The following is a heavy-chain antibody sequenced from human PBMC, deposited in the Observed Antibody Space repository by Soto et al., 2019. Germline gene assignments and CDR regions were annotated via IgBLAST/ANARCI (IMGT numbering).Heavy chain of an antibody. V-gene: IGHV3-7*05. CDR1: GFTFSSYW. J-gene: IGHJ6*02. CDR2: IKQDGSEK. D-gene: IGHD3-10*01. Sequence: GGSLRLSCAASGFTFSSYWMSWVRQAPGKGLEWVANIKQDGSEKYYVDSVKGRFTISRDNAKNSLYLQMNSLRAEDTAVYYCERDKIKRELLWFGELLHGDYYYYGMDVWGQGTTVTVSS. CDR3: ERDKIKRELLWFGELLHGDYYYYGMDV.